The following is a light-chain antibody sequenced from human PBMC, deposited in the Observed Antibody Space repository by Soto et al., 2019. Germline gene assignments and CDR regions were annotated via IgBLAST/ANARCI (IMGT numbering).Light chain of an antibody. CDR3: HQYGSSPPT. Sequence: EIVLTQSPGTLSLSPGERATLSCRASQSASGNYLAWYQQKPGQAPRLLMSGASNRATGIPDGFTGSGSGTDFTLTISRLEPEDFAVYYCHQYGSSPPTFGQGTKVDI. CDR2: GAS. CDR1: QSASGNY. V-gene: IGKV3-20*01. J-gene: IGKJ1*01.